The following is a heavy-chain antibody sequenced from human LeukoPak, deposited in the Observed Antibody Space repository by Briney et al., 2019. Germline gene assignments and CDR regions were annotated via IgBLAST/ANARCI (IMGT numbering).Heavy chain of an antibody. J-gene: IGHJ4*02. CDR3: ARANFLYCSSTTCLFDY. D-gene: IGHD2-2*01. Sequence: EASVKVSCKASGYTFTDYYMHWVRQAPGQEFEWMGWINPNDGDTNYAQKFQGRVTMTRDTSISTAHMEVSRLRSDDTAVYYCARANFLYCSSTTCLFDYWGQGTLVTVSS. CDR1: GYTFTDYY. V-gene: IGHV1-2*02. CDR2: INPNDGDT.